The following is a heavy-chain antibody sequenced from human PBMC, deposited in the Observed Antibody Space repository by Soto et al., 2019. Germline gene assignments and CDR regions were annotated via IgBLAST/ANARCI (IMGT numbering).Heavy chain of an antibody. Sequence: ASVKVSCKAPGYTFTSYGISWVRQAPGQGLEWMGWISAYNGNTNYAQKLQGRVTMTTDTSTSTAYMELRSLRSDDTAVYYCARVSTMVRGVIAPDAFDIWGQGTMVTVSS. CDR1: GYTFTSYG. CDR2: ISAYNGNT. D-gene: IGHD3-10*01. J-gene: IGHJ3*02. V-gene: IGHV1-18*01. CDR3: ARVSTMVRGVIAPDAFDI.